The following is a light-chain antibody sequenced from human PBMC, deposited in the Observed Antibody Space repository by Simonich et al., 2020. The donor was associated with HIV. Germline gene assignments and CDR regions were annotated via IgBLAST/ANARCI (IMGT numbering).Light chain of an antibody. CDR3: QQYNNWPTWT. Sequence: EIVMTHSPAALSLSPGERATLSCSASHRVSSYLAWYQQKPGKAPRLLVYDASNRATGIPARFSGSGSGTDFTLTISSLEPEDFAVYYWQQYNNWPTWTFGQGTKVEIK. V-gene: IGKV3-11*01. CDR1: HRVSSY. J-gene: IGKJ1*01. CDR2: DAS.